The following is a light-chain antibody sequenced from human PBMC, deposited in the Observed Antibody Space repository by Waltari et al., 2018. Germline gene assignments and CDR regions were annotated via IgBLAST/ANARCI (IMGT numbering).Light chain of an antibody. CDR3: CSYGGASLRV. CDR2: EVN. Sequence: QSVLTQPASVSGSPGQSITISCTGTTSDIGSYNLVSWYQQHPGEVPKLIIYEVNKRPSGVSNRCSGSKSGNTASLTISGLQPEDEADYYCCSYGGASLRVFGGGTKVTVL. V-gene: IGLV2-23*02. J-gene: IGLJ3*02. CDR1: TSDIGSYNL.